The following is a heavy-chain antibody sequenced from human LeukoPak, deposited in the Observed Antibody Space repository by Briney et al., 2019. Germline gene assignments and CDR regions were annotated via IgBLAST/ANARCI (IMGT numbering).Heavy chain of an antibody. Sequence: SVKVSCKASGGTFSSYAISWVRQAPGQGLEWMGGIIPIFGTANYAQKFQGRVTITADESTSTAYMELSSLRSEDTAVYYCARGAYYDILTGYPEEFDYWGQGALVTVSS. CDR2: IIPIFGTA. V-gene: IGHV1-69*01. CDR1: GGTFSSYA. J-gene: IGHJ4*02. CDR3: ARGAYYDILTGYPEEFDY. D-gene: IGHD3-9*01.